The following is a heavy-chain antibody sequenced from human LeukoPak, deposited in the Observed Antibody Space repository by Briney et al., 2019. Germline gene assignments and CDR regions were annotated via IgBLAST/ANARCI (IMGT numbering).Heavy chain of an antibody. CDR3: ARGRTYYYDSSGYSPPTR. V-gene: IGHV4-34*01. D-gene: IGHD3-22*01. J-gene: IGHJ4*02. CDR2: INHSGST. CDR1: GGSFSGYY. Sequence: SETLSLTCAVYGGSFSGYYWSWIRQPPGKGLEWIGEINHSGSTNYNPSLKSRVTISVDTSKNQFSLKLSSVTAADTAVYYCARGRTYYYDSSGYSPPTRWGQGTLVTVSP.